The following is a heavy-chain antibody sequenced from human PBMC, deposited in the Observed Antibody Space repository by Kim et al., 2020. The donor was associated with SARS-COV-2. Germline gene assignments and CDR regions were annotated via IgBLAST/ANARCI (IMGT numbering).Heavy chain of an antibody. V-gene: IGHV4-59*13. CDR1: GGSISSYY. CDR3: ARDTAAAALGGLDY. D-gene: IGHD6-13*01. J-gene: IGHJ4*02. CDR2: IYYSGST. Sequence: SETLSLTCTVSGGSISSYYWSWIRQPPGKGLEWIGYIYYSGSTNYNPSLKSRVTISVDTSKNQFSLKLSSVTAADTAVYYCARDTAAAALGGLDYWGQGTLVTVSS.